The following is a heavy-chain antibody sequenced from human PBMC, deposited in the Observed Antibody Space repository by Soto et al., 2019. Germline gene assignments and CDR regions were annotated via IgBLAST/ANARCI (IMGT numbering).Heavy chain of an antibody. CDR3: ARALYCSGGSCYTFAMGDYYYGMDV. CDR1: GGSISSGGYY. Sequence: TLSLTCTVSGGSISSGGYYWSWIRQHPGKGLEWIGYIYYSGSTYYNPSLKSRVTISVDTSKNQFSLKLSSVTAADTAVYYCARALYCSGGSCYTFAMGDYYYGMDVWGQGTTVTVSS. V-gene: IGHV4-31*03. J-gene: IGHJ6*02. CDR2: IYYSGST. D-gene: IGHD2-15*01.